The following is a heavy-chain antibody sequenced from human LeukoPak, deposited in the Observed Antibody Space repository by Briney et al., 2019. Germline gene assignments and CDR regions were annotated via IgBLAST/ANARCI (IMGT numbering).Heavy chain of an antibody. CDR2: SNPYSGDA. Sequence: GASVKVSCKASGYAFSDYYIHWVRQAPGHGLEWVGWSNPYSGDANYGQKFQDRVTMTWETSNSTAYMELRRLRFDDSAVYYCARVYGNNAKGDWFDPWGQGTLVTVSS. J-gene: IGHJ5*02. CDR3: ARVYGNNAKGDWFDP. V-gene: IGHV1-2*02. CDR1: GYAFSDYY. D-gene: IGHD2/OR15-2a*01.